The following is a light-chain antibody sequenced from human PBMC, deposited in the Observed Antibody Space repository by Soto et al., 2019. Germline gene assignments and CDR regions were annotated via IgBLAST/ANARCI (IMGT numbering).Light chain of an antibody. CDR2: EAS. Sequence: EIVLSQSPGTLSLSPGERATLSCRASQSVSSSSLAWYQQNPGQAPRLLIYEASSRATGIPDRFSGSGSGTDFTLTISSLEPEDFAVYYCQQRSNWPSTFGPGTKVAI. V-gene: IGKV3D-20*02. CDR1: QSVSSSS. CDR3: QQRSNWPST. J-gene: IGKJ3*01.